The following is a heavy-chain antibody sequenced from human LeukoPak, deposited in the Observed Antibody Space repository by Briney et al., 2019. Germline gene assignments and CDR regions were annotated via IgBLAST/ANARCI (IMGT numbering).Heavy chain of an antibody. CDR2: ISYDGSNK. CDR3: ASRMITFGGVIVRHFDY. CDR1: GLTFSSHW. J-gene: IGHJ4*02. V-gene: IGHV3-30-3*01. D-gene: IGHD3-16*02. Sequence: PGGSLRLSCAASGLTFSSHWMHWVRQAPGKGLEWVAVISYDGSNKYYADSVKGRFTISRDNSKNTLYLQMNSLRAEDTAVYYCASRMITFGGVIVRHFDYWGQGTLVTVSS.